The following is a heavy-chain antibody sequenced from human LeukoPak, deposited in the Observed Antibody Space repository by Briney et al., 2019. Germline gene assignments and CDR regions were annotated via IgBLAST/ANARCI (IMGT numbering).Heavy chain of an antibody. D-gene: IGHD4-11*01. J-gene: IGHJ4*02. Sequence: GGSLRLSCAASGFTFSSYAMSWVRQVPGKGLEWVASLTGSGQTTQYADFVRGRFTISRDNSKNTLYLQMNSLRVEHTAVYYCAGYSNLIDYWGQGTLVTVSS. CDR3: AGYSNLIDY. CDR1: GFTFSSYA. V-gene: IGHV3-23*01. CDR2: LTGSGQTT.